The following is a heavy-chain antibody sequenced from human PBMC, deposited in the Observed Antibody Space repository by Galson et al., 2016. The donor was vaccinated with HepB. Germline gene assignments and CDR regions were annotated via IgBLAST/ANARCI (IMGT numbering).Heavy chain of an antibody. V-gene: IGHV4-34*01. CDR1: GGAFNGYY. D-gene: IGHD3-10*01. CDR2: INHSRST. Sequence: SETLSLTCTVSGGAFNGYYWSWIRQSPGKGLEWIGDINHSRSTNYNPSPKSRITVSIDTSKREFSLNLTSVTAADTAVYYCARTGSSMVRGDRGMAFGYWAQGTLVTVSS. J-gene: IGHJ4*02. CDR3: ARTGSSMVRGDRGMAFGY.